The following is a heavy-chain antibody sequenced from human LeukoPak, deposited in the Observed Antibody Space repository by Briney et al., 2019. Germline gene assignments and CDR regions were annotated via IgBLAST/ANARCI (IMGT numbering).Heavy chain of an antibody. D-gene: IGHD2-2*01. CDR2: IIPIFGTA. CDR1: GGTFSSYA. Sequence: GASVKVSCKASGGTFSSYAISWVRQAPGQGLEWMGGIIPIFGTANYAQKFQGRVTITTDESTSTAYMELSSLRSEDTAVYYCAGLVVVPAAENWFDPWGQGTLVTVSS. J-gene: IGHJ5*02. V-gene: IGHV1-69*05. CDR3: AGLVVVPAAENWFDP.